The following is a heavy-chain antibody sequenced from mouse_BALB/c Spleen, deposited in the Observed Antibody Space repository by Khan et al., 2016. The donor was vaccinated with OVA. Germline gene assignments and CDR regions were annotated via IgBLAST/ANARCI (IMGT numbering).Heavy chain of an antibody. J-gene: IGHJ3*01. CDR2: IFPRTGTT. CDR1: GYTFTSYW. V-gene: IGHV1S132*01. CDR3: ARGYFGNYEFVY. D-gene: IGHD2-1*01. Sequence: QVQLQQSGAELVKPGASVKLSCKTSGYTFTSYWIQWVKQRSGQGLGWIGQIFPRTGTTYYNENFKGKATLTVDTSSSTAYMQVSSLTSEDSAVYFCARGYFGNYEFVYWGQGTLVTVSP.